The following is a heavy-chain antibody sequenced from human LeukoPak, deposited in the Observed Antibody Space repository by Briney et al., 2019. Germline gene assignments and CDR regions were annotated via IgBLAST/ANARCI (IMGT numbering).Heavy chain of an antibody. V-gene: IGHV1-2*04. CDR2: INPNSGDT. CDR3: ARDLAAADYYFYGMDV. D-gene: IGHD6-19*01. J-gene: IGHJ6*02. CDR1: GYIFTGYY. Sequence: ASVKVSCKASGYIFTGYYMHWVRQAPGRGLEWMGWINPNSGDTNYAQKFQGWVTMTRDTSIRTVYMELSRLRSDDTAVYYCARDLAAADYYFYGMDVWGQGTTVTVSS.